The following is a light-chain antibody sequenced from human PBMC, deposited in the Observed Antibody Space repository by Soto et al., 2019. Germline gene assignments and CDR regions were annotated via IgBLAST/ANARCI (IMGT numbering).Light chain of an antibody. CDR1: QSIGNY. CDR3: QRANSFPLT. Sequence: DIQMTQSPSSLSASVGDRVTITCRATQSIGNYLNWYQQKPGKAPELLIYGASSLQSGVPSRFSGSGSGTDFTLTINSLQPEDFATYFCQRANSFPLTFGGGTKVDIK. J-gene: IGKJ4*01. V-gene: IGKV1-39*01. CDR2: GAS.